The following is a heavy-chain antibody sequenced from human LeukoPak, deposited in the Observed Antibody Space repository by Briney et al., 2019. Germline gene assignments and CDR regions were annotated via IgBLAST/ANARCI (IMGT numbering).Heavy chain of an antibody. CDR2: IYYIWNT. V-gene: IGHV4-59*01. CDR3: ARIVGASDY. D-gene: IGHD1-26*01. CDR1: GGSISPYY. J-gene: IGHJ4*02. Sequence: KASETLSLTCTVSGGSISPYYWSWIRQPPGKGLEGVGYIYYIWNTNYNPSLKSRVTISLDTSKNQFYMKLNYVTAADTAVYYCARIVGASDYWGQGTLVTVSS.